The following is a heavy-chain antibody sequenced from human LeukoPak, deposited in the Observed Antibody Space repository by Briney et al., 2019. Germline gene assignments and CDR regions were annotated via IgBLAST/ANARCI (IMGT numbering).Heavy chain of an antibody. V-gene: IGHV1-69*04. CDR1: GGTFSISA. J-gene: IGHJ6*02. CDR2: IIPVLNIT. CDR3: ARDQGLTAPPPYGLDV. Sequence: ASVTVSFTTSGGTFSISAITWVRQAPGQGLEWMGRIIPVLNITRYTQKFQGRVTITADTSTITVYMELSSLRSEETAVYYCARDQGLTAPPPYGLDVWGQGTTVIVSS. D-gene: IGHD5-18*01.